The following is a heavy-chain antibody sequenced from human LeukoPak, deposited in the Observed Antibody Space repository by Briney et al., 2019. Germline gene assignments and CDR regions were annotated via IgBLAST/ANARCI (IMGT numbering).Heavy chain of an antibody. CDR2: IYTSGST. CDR1: GGSISSYY. Sequence: PSETLSLTCTVSGGSISSYYWSWIRQPAGKGLEWIGRIYTSGSTNYNPSLKSRVTMSVDMSKNQISLKVNSVTAADTAVYYCARESYSSSYLFDFWGQGTLVTVSS. CDR3: ARESYSSSYLFDF. D-gene: IGHD6-6*01. V-gene: IGHV4-4*07. J-gene: IGHJ4*02.